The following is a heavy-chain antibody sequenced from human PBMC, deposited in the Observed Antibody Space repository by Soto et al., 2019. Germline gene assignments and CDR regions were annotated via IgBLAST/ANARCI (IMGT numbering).Heavy chain of an antibody. CDR3: AKDSDSGGFDS. CDR1: GFSFSSSG. Sequence: QVHLVESGGGVVRPGRSLRVSCAASGFSFSSSGMHWVRQAPGKGLEWVAVISYDGVNKYYGDSVKGRFTISRDNSKNTLFLQMNSLRPDDTALYYCAKDSDSGGFDSWGQVTLVTVSS. J-gene: IGHJ4*02. CDR2: ISYDGVNK. D-gene: IGHD2-15*01. V-gene: IGHV3-30*18.